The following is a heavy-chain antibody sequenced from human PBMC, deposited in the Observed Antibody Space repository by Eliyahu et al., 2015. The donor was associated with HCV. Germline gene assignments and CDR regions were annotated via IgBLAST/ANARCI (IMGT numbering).Heavy chain of an antibody. J-gene: IGHJ2*01. V-gene: IGHV3-23*01. CDR2: IAVTGGGT. CDR1: GFTFNNYA. CDR3: AKGQLRSCSGARCYPFDL. Sequence: EVQLLESGGGLVQPGESLRLSCAASGFTFNNYAMNWVRQAPGRVLEWVSSIAVTGGGTYYDDSVKGRFTISRDDSKSTLYLQMNSLRADDTATYFCAKGQLRSCSGARCYPFDLWGRGTLVTVSS. D-gene: IGHD2-15*01.